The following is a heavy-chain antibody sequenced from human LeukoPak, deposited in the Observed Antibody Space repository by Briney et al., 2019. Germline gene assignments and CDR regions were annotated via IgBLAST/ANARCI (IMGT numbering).Heavy chain of an antibody. CDR1: GYTFTSYG. Sequence: ASVKVSCKASGYTFTSYGISWVRQAPGQGLEWMGWISAYNGNTNYAQKLQGRVTMTTDTSTGTAYMEPRSLRSDDTAVYYCASTHSSITMMDWGQGTLVTVSS. J-gene: IGHJ4*02. D-gene: IGHD3-22*01. CDR3: ASTHSSITMMD. V-gene: IGHV1-18*01. CDR2: ISAYNGNT.